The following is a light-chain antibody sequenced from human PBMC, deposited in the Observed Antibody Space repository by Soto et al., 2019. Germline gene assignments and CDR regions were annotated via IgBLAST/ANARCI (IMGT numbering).Light chain of an antibody. CDR1: QSVTSSY. CDR3: QQYNTYWET. Sequence: ELVLTQSPDTLSLSPGDSATLSCRASQSVTSSYLAWWQQKTGQAPRILIYGESSRATGIPARLSGSGSGTELNLTISRLQPDDSGTYYCQQYNTYWETCGQGTKVDIK. CDR2: GES. J-gene: IGKJ1*01. V-gene: IGKV3-20*01.